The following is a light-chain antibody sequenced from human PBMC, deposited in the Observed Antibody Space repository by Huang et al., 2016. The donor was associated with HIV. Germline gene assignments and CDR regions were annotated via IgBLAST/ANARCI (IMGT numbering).Light chain of an antibody. Sequence: DIMLTQSPASLAVSLGERATLTCRSSRCLLYASNGKNFLAWYQQRPGQPPNLLMYMASVRESGVPERFTGGGSGTEFTLTIASLQAEDVAVYYCQQFYSMPYTFGQGTRLEI. J-gene: IGKJ2*01. V-gene: IGKV4-1*01. CDR1: RCLLYASNGKNF. CDR2: MAS. CDR3: QQFYSMPYT.